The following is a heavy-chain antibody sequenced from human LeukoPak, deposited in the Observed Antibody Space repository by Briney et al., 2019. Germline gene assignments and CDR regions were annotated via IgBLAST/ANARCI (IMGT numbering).Heavy chain of an antibody. CDR3: XXXXXXXLXXXXY. J-gene: IGHJ4*02. V-gene: IGHV3-23*01. Sequence: GFTFXSYGMSWVRQAPGKGLEWVSAISGSGGSTYYADSVKGRFTISRDNSKNTLYLQMKSLRAEDTAVYYCXXXXXXXLXXXXYWGQGXLXTVSS. CDR1: GFTFXSYG. CDR2: ISGSGGST.